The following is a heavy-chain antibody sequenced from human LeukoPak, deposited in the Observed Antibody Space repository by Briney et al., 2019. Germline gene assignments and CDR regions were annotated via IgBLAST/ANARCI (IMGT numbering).Heavy chain of an antibody. Sequence: ASVTLSCTASGYTFTIYDINWVRQATGQGLEWMGWMNPNSGNTGYAQKFQGRVTMTRNTSISTAYMELSSLRSEDTAVYYCARGSSSSAYYYYYYGMDVWGQGTTVTVSS. J-gene: IGHJ6*02. V-gene: IGHV1-8*01. CDR1: GYTFTIYD. CDR2: MNPNSGNT. D-gene: IGHD6-6*01. CDR3: ARGSSSSAYYYYYYGMDV.